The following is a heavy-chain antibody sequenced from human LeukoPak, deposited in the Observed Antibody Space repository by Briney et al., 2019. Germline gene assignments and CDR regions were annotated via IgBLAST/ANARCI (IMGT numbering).Heavy chain of an antibody. V-gene: IGHV4-4*02. D-gene: IGHD5-18*01. Sequence: SGTLSLTCAVSGGSISSSNWWSWVRQPPGKGLEWIGEIYHSGSTYYNPSLKSRVTISVDTSKNQFSLKLSSVTAADTAVYYCARMPGYSYYYMDVWGKGTTVTVSS. CDR3: ARMPGYSYYYMDV. J-gene: IGHJ6*03. CDR1: GGSISSSNW. CDR2: IYHSGST.